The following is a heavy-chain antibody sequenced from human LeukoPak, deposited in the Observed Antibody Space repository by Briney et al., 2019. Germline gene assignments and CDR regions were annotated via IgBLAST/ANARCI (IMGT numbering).Heavy chain of an antibody. Sequence: GGSLRLSCAASGFTFSSYSMNWVRQAPGKGLEWVSSISSSSSYIYYADSVMGRFTISRDNAKNSLYLQMNSLRAEDTAVYYCARSSFQLHQNWFDPWGQGTLVTVSS. V-gene: IGHV3-21*01. CDR1: GFTFSSYS. CDR3: ARSSFQLHQNWFDP. J-gene: IGHJ5*02. D-gene: IGHD2-2*01. CDR2: ISSSSSYI.